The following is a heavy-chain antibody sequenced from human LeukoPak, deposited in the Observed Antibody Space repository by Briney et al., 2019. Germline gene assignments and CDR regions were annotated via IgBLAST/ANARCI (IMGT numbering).Heavy chain of an antibody. CDR3: ARDKERITMVRGVIPNYYYMDV. CDR1: GGTFSSYA. CDR2: IIPIFGTA. D-gene: IGHD3-10*01. V-gene: IGHV1-69*13. Sequence: ASVKVSCKASGGTFSSYAISWVRQAPGQGLEWMGGIIPIFGTANYAQKFQGRVTITADESTSTAYMELSSLRSEDTAVYYCARDKERITMVRGVIPNYYYMDVWGKGTTVTISS. J-gene: IGHJ6*03.